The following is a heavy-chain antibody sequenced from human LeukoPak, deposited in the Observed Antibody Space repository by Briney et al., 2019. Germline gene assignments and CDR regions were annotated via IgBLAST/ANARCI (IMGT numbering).Heavy chain of an antibody. Sequence: GGSLRLSCAASGFTFSSYSMNWVRQAPGKGLEWVSYISSSSSTIYYVDSVKGRFTISRDNAKNSLYLQMNSLRDEDTAVYYCASFFEYSSSSRAYYYYGMDVWGQGTTVTVSS. CDR3: ASFFEYSSSSRAYYYYGMDV. CDR1: GFTFSSYS. D-gene: IGHD6-6*01. J-gene: IGHJ6*02. CDR2: ISSSSSTI. V-gene: IGHV3-48*02.